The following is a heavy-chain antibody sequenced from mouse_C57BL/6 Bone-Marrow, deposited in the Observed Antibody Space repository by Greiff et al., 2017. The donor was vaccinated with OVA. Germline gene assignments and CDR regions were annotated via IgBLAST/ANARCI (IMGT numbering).Heavy chain of an antibody. D-gene: IGHD2-12*01. J-gene: IGHJ2*01. CDR1: GFNIKDYY. CDR3: AEGLLSRFDY. Sequence: EVQLQQSGAELVKPGASVKLSCTASGFNIKDYYMHWVKQRTEQGLEWIGRIDPADGETKYAPKLQGKATLTEDTYSNTAYLQRSSLTSEDTAVYFCAEGLLSRFDYWGQGTTLTVSS. CDR2: IDPADGET. V-gene: IGHV14-2*01.